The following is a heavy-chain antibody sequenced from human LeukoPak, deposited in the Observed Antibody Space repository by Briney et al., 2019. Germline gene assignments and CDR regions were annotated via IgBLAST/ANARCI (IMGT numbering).Heavy chain of an antibody. J-gene: IGHJ4*02. CDR2: ISSSSSYI. V-gene: IGHV3-21*01. D-gene: IGHD2-15*01. CDR3: ASLVVAATLIFDY. CDR1: GFTFSSYS. Sequence: GGSLSLSCAASGFTFSSYSMNWVRQAPGKGLEWVSSISSSSSYIYYADSVKGRFTISRDNAKNSLYLQMNSLRAEDTAVYYCASLVVAATLIFDYWGQGTLVTVSS.